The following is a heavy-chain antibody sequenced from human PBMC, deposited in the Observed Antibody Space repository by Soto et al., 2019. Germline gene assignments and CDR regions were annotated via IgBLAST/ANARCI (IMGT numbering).Heavy chain of an antibody. D-gene: IGHD6-19*01. V-gene: IGHV2-26*01. J-gene: IGHJ5*02. CDR3: ARRHLAVAVSPWFDP. CDR2: IDSSGEK. Sequence: QVTLKESGPVLVKPTETLTLRCTVSGLSITDSEMGVSWIRQPPGQPLEWLAHIDSSGEKSYRTFLKSILAISKDPSKSQIVLTMTNMDPADTATYYCARRHLAVAVSPWFDPWGKGITVTVSS. CDR1: GLSITDSEMG.